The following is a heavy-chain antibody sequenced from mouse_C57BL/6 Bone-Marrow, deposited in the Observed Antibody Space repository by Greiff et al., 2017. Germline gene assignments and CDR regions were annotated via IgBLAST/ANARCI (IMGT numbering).Heavy chain of an antibody. V-gene: IGHV1-15*01. D-gene: IGHD1-1*01. CDR3: TDYYGSSYDYYAMDY. J-gene: IGHJ4*01. Sequence: QVQLQQSGAELVRPGASVTLSCKASGYTFTDYEMHWVKQTPVHGLEWIGAIDPATGGTAYNQKFKGKAILTADKSSSTAYMELRSLTSEDSAGYNWTDYYGSSYDYYAMDYWGQGTAVTVSS. CDR1: GYTFTDYE. CDR2: IDPATGGT.